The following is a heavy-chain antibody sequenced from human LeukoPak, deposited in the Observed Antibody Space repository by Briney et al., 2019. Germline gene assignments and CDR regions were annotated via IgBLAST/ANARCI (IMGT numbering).Heavy chain of an antibody. CDR2: INKDGSEE. Sequence: GGSLRLSCAASEFMFSDYWMSWVRQAPGKGPEWVASINKDGSEEYHADSVKGRFTVSRDNAKNSLFLQMNNLRVEDTAIYYCATYDNWVAGDVWGQGTTVSVSS. J-gene: IGHJ6*02. CDR1: EFMFSDYW. V-gene: IGHV3-7*01. D-gene: IGHD1-1*01. CDR3: ATYDNWVAGDV.